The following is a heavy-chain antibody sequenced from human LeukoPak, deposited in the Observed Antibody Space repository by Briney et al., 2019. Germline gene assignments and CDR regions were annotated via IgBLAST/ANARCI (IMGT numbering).Heavy chain of an antibody. J-gene: IGHJ4*03. Sequence: PSETLSLTCTVSGYSITTYYWGWIRQPPGKGLEWIASIYHRGVTFYNSSLKSRVTISVDTAKNQFSLRMNSVTAADTAMYYCARDPLGGNDGYFDYWGQGALVTVSS. CDR1: GYSITTYY. CDR3: ARDPLGGNDGYFDY. D-gene: IGHD5-12*01. V-gene: IGHV4-38-2*02. CDR2: IYHRGVT.